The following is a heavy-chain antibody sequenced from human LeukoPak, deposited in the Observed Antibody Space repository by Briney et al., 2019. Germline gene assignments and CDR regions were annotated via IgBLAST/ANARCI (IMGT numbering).Heavy chain of an antibody. V-gene: IGHV3-23*01. CDR3: AKKGYYDGSGYYMYYFDH. CDR1: GFTFSSYA. D-gene: IGHD3-22*01. CDR2: ISSSDGYT. Sequence: GGSLRLSCVASGFTFSSYAMSWVRQAPGKGLEWVSAISSSDGYTYYADSAKGRSTISRDNSKNTVSLEMNSLRAEDTAVYYCAKKGYYDGSGYYMYYFDHWGQGTLVTVSS. J-gene: IGHJ4*02.